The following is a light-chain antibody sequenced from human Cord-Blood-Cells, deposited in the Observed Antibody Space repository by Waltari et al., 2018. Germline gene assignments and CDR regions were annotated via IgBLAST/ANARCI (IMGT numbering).Light chain of an antibody. Sequence: DIQMTQSPSTLSASVGDRVTITCRASQSISSWLAWYQQKPGKAPKLLIYDASSLESGVPSRFSGSGSGTELTLTISSLHPDDFATYYCQQYNSFSWTFGQGTKVEIK. CDR3: QQYNSFSWT. J-gene: IGKJ1*01. V-gene: IGKV1-5*01. CDR1: QSISSW. CDR2: DAS.